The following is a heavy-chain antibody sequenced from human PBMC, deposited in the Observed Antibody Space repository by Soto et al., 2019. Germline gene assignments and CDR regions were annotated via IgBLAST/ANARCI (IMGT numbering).Heavy chain of an antibody. D-gene: IGHD3-3*01. CDR2: IWYDGSNK. CDR1: GFTFSSYG. J-gene: IGHJ6*03. Sequence: PGGSLRLSCAASGFTFSSYGMHWVRQAPGKGLEWVAVIWYDGSNKYYADSVKGRFTISRDNSKNTLYLQMNSLRAEDTAVYYSARSVFGVVIIPTFNYYMAVWGKGTTVTVSS. V-gene: IGHV3-33*01. CDR3: ARSVFGVVIIPTFNYYMAV.